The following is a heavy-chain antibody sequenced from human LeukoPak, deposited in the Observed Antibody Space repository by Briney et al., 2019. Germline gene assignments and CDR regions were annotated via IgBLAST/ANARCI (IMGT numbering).Heavy chain of an antibody. CDR3: ATLEWEVN. D-gene: IGHD1-26*01. Sequence: GSSVKVSCKASGGTFSSYAISWVRQAPGQGLEWMGGIIPIFGTANYAQKFQGRVTITTDESTSTAYMELSSLRSDDTVVYYCATLEWEVNWGQGTLVTVSS. CDR2: IIPIFGTA. CDR1: GGTFSSYA. V-gene: IGHV1-69*05. J-gene: IGHJ4*02.